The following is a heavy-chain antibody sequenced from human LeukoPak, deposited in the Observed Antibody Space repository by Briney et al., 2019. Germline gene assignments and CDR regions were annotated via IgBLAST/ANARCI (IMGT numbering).Heavy chain of an antibody. V-gene: IGHV3-23*01. CDR2: FSGSGSTT. J-gene: IGHJ4*02. CDR3: AIGTRQKRGLNTY. CDR1: GFSFSTYA. D-gene: IGHD1-14*01. Sequence: GGSLRLSCAASGFSFSTYAMSWVRQAPGKGLEWVSLFSGSGSTTYSADSVKGRFSISRDNSKNTMYLQMNSLRAEDTATYCCAIGTRQKRGLNTYWGQGILATVSS.